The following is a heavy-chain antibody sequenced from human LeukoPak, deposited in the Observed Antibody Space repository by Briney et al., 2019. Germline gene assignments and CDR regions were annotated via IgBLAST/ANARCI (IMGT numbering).Heavy chain of an antibody. D-gene: IGHD3-16*01. J-gene: IGHJ6*02. CDR2: ISSSGSYI. CDR3: AREVGVVPGAIHYYSYGLDV. Sequence: GGSLRLSYAASEFTFSSYSMNWVRQAPGKGLEWVSSISSSGSYIYYADSVKGRFTISRDNAKNSLYLQMSSLRAEDTAVYYCAREVGVVPGAIHYYSYGLDVWGQGTTVTVSS. CDR1: EFTFSSYS. V-gene: IGHV3-21*01.